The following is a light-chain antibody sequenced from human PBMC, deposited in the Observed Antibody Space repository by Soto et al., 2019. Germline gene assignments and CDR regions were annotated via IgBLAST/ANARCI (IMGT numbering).Light chain of an antibody. CDR3: QPYRT. Sequence: EIVLTQSPVTLSVSPGERATLSCRASQSVSSNLAWYQQKPGQAPRLLIYGASTRANGVPARFSGGGSGTEFTLTISSLQAEDFALYYCQPYRTFGQGSKVEIK. J-gene: IGKJ1*01. V-gene: IGKV3-15*01. CDR1: QSVSSN. CDR2: GAS.